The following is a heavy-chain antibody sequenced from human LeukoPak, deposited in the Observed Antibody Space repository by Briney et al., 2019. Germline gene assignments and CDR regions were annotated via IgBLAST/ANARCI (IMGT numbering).Heavy chain of an antibody. D-gene: IGHD2-15*01. Sequence: PSETLSLTCTVSGGSISSYYWSWIRQPPGKGLEWIGNIYYSGSTNYNPSLKSRVTISVDTSKNQFSLKLSSVTAADTAIYYCARSYCSGGSCWVYFDYWGQGTLVTVSS. J-gene: IGHJ4*02. CDR2: IYYSGST. V-gene: IGHV4-59*08. CDR3: ARSYCSGGSCWVYFDY. CDR1: GGSISSYY.